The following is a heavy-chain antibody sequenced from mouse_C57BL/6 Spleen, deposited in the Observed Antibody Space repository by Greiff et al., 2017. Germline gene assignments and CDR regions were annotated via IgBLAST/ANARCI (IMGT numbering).Heavy chain of an antibody. CDR3: ASSSGD. J-gene: IGHJ2*01. V-gene: IGHV3-6*01. Sequence: EVQLVESGPGLVKPSQSLSLTCSFTGYSITSGYYWNWIRQFPGNKLEWMGYISYDGGNNYNPSLKNRVSLTRDTSKNQFFLKLNSVTTEDTATYYCASSSGDWGQGTTLTVSS. CDR2: ISYDGGN. CDR1: GYSITSGYY. D-gene: IGHD6-1*01.